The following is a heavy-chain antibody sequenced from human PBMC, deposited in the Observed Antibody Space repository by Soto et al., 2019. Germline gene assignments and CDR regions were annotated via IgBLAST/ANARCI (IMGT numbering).Heavy chain of an antibody. J-gene: IGHJ3*02. CDR1: GYTLAGLS. CDR3: ATYLPSISLFGLAHDAFCI. V-gene: IGHV1-24*01. Sequence: ASVQVSWKVSGYTLAGLSMHWVRQAPGKRLERMGGFAPDDAKTIYAQKFQGRVTMTEDPSTDTAYMELIGLRSEDTAVYYCATYLPSISLFGLAHDAFCIWGRGT. D-gene: IGHD3-10*02. CDR2: FAPDDAKT.